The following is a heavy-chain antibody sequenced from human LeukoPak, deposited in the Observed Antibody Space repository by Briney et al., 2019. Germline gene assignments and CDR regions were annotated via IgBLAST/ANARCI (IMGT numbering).Heavy chain of an antibody. V-gene: IGHV1-69*05. CDR3: ARELERVFDH. CDR1: GGTFSSYT. D-gene: IGHD1-1*01. J-gene: IGHJ5*02. Sequence: ASGKVSCKASGGTFSSYTISWVRQAPGQGLEWMGGIIPIFGTANYAQKFQGRVTITTDESTRTAYMELSSQRSEDTAGYYCARELERVFDHWGQGTLVTVSS. CDR2: IIPIFGTA.